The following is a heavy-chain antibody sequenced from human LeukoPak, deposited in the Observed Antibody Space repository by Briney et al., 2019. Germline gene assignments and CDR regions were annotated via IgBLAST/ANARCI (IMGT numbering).Heavy chain of an antibody. CDR3: ARLGSNSGWPIYFDY. CDR1: GFTFSSYA. D-gene: IGHD6-19*01. V-gene: IGHV3-30*04. J-gene: IGHJ4*02. Sequence: LSGGSLRLSCAASGFTFSSYAMHWVRQAPGKGLEWVAVISYDGSNKYYADSVKGRFTISRDNSKNTLYLQMNSLRAEDTAVYYCARLGSNSGWPIYFDYWGQGTLVTVSS. CDR2: ISYDGSNK.